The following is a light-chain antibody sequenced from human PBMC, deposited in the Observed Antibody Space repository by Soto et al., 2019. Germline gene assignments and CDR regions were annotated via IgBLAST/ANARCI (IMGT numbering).Light chain of an antibody. CDR2: SIS. CDR1: TGAVTSDHY. CDR3: LLYYGGVYV. Sequence: QAVVNQEPSLTVSPGGTVTLTCTSSTGAVTSDHYPNWFQQKPGQAPRSLIYSISNRHSWTPARFSGSLLGAKAALTLSGVQPEDEAEYYCLLYYGGVYVFGTGTKVTVL. J-gene: IGLJ1*01. V-gene: IGLV7-43*01.